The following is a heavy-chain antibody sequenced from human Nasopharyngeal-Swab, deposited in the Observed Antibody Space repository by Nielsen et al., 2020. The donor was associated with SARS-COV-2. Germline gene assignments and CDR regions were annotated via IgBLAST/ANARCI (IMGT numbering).Heavy chain of an antibody. D-gene: IGHD1-26*01. CDR1: GGSISSYY. Sequence: SETLSLTCTVSGGSISSYYWSWIRQPPGKGLEWIGYIYYSGSTNYNPSLKSRVTISVDTSKNQFSLKLSSVTAADTAVYYCATGVFPLLSIVGATGWWFDPWGQGTLVTVSS. J-gene: IGHJ5*02. CDR3: ATGVFPLLSIVGATGWWFDP. CDR2: IYYSGST. V-gene: IGHV4-59*08.